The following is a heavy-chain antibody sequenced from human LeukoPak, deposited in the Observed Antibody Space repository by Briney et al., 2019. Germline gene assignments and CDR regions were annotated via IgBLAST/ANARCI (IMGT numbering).Heavy chain of an antibody. V-gene: IGHV4-39*01. CDR2: IYYSGST. CDR3: ATVTYYYDSSGYYRSPHDY. J-gene: IGHJ4*02. Sequence: PSETLSLTCTVSGGSISGSSYYWGWIRQPPGKGLEWIGSIYYSGSTYYNPSLKSRVTVSVDTSKNQFSLKLSSVTAADTAVYYCATVTYYYDSSGYYRSPHDYWGQGTLVTVSS. CDR1: GGSISGSSYY. D-gene: IGHD3-22*01.